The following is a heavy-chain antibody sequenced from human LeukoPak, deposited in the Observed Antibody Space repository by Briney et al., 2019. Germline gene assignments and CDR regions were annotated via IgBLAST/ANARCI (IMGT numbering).Heavy chain of an antibody. D-gene: IGHD5-24*01. J-gene: IGHJ4*02. CDR3: ARDAGYNTRRWDY. CDR1: GGTFSSYA. Sequence: SVKVSCKASGGTFSSYATSWVRQAPGQGLEWMGRVIPILGIANYAQKFQGRVTITADKSTSTAYMELSSLRSEDTAVYYCARDAGYNTRRWDYWGQGTLVTVSS. V-gene: IGHV1-69*04. CDR2: VIPILGIA.